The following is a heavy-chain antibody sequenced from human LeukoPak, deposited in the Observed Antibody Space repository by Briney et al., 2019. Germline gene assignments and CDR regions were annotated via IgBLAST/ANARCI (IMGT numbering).Heavy chain of an antibody. CDR2: IYSGGST. CDR3: ARDSGLTTQDY. D-gene: IGHD4-11*01. Sequence: GGSLRLSCAAPGSTVSSNYMSWVRQAPGRGLEWVSVIYSGGSTYYADSVKGRFTISRDNSKNTLYLQMNSLRAEDTAVYYCARDSGLTTQDYWGQGTLVTVSS. V-gene: IGHV3-53*01. CDR1: GSTVSSNY. J-gene: IGHJ4*02.